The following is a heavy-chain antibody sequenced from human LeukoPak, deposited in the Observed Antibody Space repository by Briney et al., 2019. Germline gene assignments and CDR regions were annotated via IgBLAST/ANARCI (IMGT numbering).Heavy chain of an antibody. Sequence: GGSLRLSCAASGFSISSHSMNWVRQAPGKGLEWFSSISSNSKSTYYADSVKVRFTITSDNAKTSLFLQMNSLRAEDTAVYYCAKSLAASVDWFDPWGQGTLVTVSS. CDR3: AKSLAASVDWFDP. V-gene: IGHV3-21*01. J-gene: IGHJ5*02. D-gene: IGHD6-6*01. CDR1: GFSISSHS. CDR2: ISSNSKST.